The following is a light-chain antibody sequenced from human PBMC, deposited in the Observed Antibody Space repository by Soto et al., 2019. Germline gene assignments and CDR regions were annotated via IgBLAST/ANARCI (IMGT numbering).Light chain of an antibody. Sequence: ETVLTQSPGTLSLSPGARATLSCRATQSVSSSYLAWYQQKPGQAPRLLIYGASSRATGISDRFSGSGSGTDFTLTISRLEPEDFAGYYCQPYGRSPPSWTFGQGTKVEIK. CDR3: QPYGRSPPSWT. V-gene: IGKV3-20*01. CDR2: GAS. CDR1: QSVSSSY. J-gene: IGKJ1*01.